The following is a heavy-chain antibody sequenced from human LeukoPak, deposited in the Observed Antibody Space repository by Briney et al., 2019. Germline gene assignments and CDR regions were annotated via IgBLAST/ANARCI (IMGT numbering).Heavy chain of an antibody. CDR1: GGSISSSSYY. CDR3: ARDLLFRYYDSSGYFDY. V-gene: IGHV4-39*07. J-gene: IGHJ4*02. D-gene: IGHD3-22*01. CDR2: IYYSGST. Sequence: SETLSLTCTASGGSISSSSYYWGWIRQPPGKGLEWIGSIYYSGSTYYNPSLKSRVTISVDTSKNQFSLKLSSVTAADTAVYYCARDLLFRYYDSSGYFDYWGQGTLVTVSS.